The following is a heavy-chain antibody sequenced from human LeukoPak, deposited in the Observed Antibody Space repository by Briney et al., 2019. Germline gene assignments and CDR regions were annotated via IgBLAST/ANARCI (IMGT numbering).Heavy chain of an antibody. CDR3: ARAGYASSGYYDWFDP. Sequence: ASVKVSCKASGYTFTSYDINWVRQATGQGLEWMGWMNPNSGNTGYAQKFQGRVTITRNTSISTAYMELSSLRSEDTAVYYCARAGYASSGYYDWFDPWGQGTLVTVSS. CDR1: GYTFTSYD. V-gene: IGHV1-8*03. CDR2: MNPNSGNT. D-gene: IGHD3-22*01. J-gene: IGHJ5*02.